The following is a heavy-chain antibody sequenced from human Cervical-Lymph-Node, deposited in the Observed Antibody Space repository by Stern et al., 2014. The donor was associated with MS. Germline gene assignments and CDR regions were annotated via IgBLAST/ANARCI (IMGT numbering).Heavy chain of an antibody. CDR1: GGPFSSYA. CDR2: IIPIFATP. Sequence: QVQLVQSGAEVKKPGSSVKVSCKASGGPFSSYAISWVRQAPGQGLEWMGGIIPIFATPNYAQKFQGRVTITADESTSTAYMELSSLRSEDTAVYYCARGDTMVRGVITPDYYGMDVWGQGTTVTVSS. J-gene: IGHJ6*02. V-gene: IGHV1-69*01. CDR3: ARGDTMVRGVITPDYYGMDV. D-gene: IGHD3-10*01.